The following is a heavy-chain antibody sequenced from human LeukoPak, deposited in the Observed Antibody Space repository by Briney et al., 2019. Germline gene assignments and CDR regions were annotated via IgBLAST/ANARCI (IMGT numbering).Heavy chain of an antibody. CDR3: AKRSGSSGGYFGY. D-gene: IGHD3-3*01. Sequence: GGSLRLSCAASGFTVGSNYMSWVRQAPGKGLEWVSVIYSGGSTYYADSVKGRFTISRDNSKNTVYMQMNSLRAEDTAVYYCAKRSGSSGGYFGYGGQGTLVTVSS. J-gene: IGHJ4*02. CDR1: GFTVGSNY. CDR2: IYSGGST. V-gene: IGHV3-66*04.